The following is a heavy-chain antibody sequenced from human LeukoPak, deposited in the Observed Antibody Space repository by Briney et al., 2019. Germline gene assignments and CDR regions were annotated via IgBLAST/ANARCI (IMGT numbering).Heavy chain of an antibody. CDR2: MNPNSGNT. V-gene: IGHV1-8*01. Sequence: ASVTVSCKASGYSFTSHDINWVRQAPGKGLEWLGWMNPNSGNTGNSQKFQGRVTMTRDTSIGTAYMELSSLKFEDTAVYYCVRAVAGASTFHLDSWGQGTLVTVSS. CDR3: VRAVAGASTFHLDS. CDR1: GYSFTSHD. J-gene: IGHJ4*02. D-gene: IGHD2-2*01.